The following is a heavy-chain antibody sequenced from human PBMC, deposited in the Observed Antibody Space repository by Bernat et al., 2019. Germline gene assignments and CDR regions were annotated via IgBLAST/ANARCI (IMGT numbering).Heavy chain of an antibody. D-gene: IGHD6-6*01. CDR3: AKGAAWYSSSSSRYSDY. CDR2: ISGGGAST. J-gene: IGHJ4*02. CDR1: GFSFNSYA. V-gene: IGHV3-23*01. Sequence: EVQLLESGGGLMQPGGSLRLSCAASGFSFNSYAMSWVRQAPGKGLEWVSVISGGGASTYYADSVKGRFTISRDNSKNTLYLQMNSLTAEDTAVYYCAKGAAWYSSSSSRYSDYWGQGTLVTVSS.